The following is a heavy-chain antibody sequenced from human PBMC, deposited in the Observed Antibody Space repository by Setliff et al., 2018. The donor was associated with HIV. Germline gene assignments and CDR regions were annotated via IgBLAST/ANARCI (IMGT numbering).Heavy chain of an antibody. V-gene: IGHV4-31*03. J-gene: IGHJ6*03. CDR1: GGSISSGAYY. D-gene: IGHD4-4*01. Sequence: PSETLSLTCTVSGGSISSGAYYWTWIRQQPGKGLEWIGYIYHSGITYYNPSLKSRINISVDTSKNQFSLNLSSVTAAATAVYFCARASGDAYRHPRDYNYYYMDVWGKGDMVTAP. CDR2: IYHSGIT. CDR3: ARASGDAYRHPRDYNYYYMDV.